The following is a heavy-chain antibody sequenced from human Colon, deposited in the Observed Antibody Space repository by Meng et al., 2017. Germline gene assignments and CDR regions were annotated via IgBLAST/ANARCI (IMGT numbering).Heavy chain of an antibody. CDR1: GFTFSDFW. J-gene: IGHJ4*02. CDR2: IIGDGSAR. Sequence: EAQLLGPGGGLVVRWGPLRLSCEASGFTFSDFWMHWVRQAPGKGLEWVSRIIGDGSARDYADSVKGRFIIFRDNAKTTVYLEMNNLRAEDTAIYYCARDLHIAAANYWGQGTLVTVSS. D-gene: IGHD6-13*01. V-gene: IGHV3-74*01. CDR3: ARDLHIAAANY.